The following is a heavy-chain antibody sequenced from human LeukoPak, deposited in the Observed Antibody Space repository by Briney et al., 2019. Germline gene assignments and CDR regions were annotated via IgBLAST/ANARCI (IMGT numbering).Heavy chain of an antibody. V-gene: IGHV1-18*01. CDR1: GYTFNNYG. J-gene: IGHJ4*02. Sequence: ASVKVSCKASGYTFNNYGISWVRQAPGQGLEWMGWIAVYNANTNYAQNLQDRVTMATDTATSTAYMELRSLRSDDTAMYYCARDFAGLFDYWGQGTLVTVSS. D-gene: IGHD2-21*01. CDR2: IAVYNANT. CDR3: ARDFAGLFDY.